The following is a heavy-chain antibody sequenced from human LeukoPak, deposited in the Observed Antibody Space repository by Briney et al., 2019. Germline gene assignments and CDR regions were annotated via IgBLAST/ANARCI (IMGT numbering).Heavy chain of an antibody. CDR3: AKDRSDTAMVYNFDY. Sequence: GGSLRLSGAASGFTFSNFAMSWVRQAPGRGLEWVSASGGSGATYYADSVKGRFTISRDNSKNTLYLQMNSLRAEDTALYYAKDRSDTAMVYNFDYWGQGTLVTVSS. CDR2: SGGSGAT. D-gene: IGHD5-18*01. J-gene: IGHJ4*02. CDR1: GFTFSNFA. V-gene: IGHV3-23*01.